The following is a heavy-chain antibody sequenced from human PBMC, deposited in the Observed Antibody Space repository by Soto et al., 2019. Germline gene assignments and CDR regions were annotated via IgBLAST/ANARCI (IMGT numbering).Heavy chain of an antibody. V-gene: IGHV5-51*01. J-gene: IGHJ5*02. D-gene: IGHD3-22*01. Sequence: LKISCKGSGYSFTSYWIGWVRQMPGKGLEWMGIIYPGDSDTRYSPSFQGQVTISADKSISTAYLQWSSLKASDTAMYYCARAYYYDSSGTNNWFDPWGQGTLVTVSS. CDR2: IYPGDSDT. CDR3: ARAYYYDSSGTNNWFDP. CDR1: GYSFTSYW.